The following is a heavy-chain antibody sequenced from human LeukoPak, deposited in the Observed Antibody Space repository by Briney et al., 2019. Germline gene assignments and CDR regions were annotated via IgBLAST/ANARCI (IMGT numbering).Heavy chain of an antibody. V-gene: IGHV4-39*01. Sequence: PSETLSLTSTVSGGSVSSSSYYWGWIRQPPGKGLEWLGSIYYSGSTYYNPSLKSRVTISVDTSMNQFSLKLSSVTAADTAVYYCARRGGYCSGGSCYSWGYWGQGTLVTVSS. J-gene: IGHJ4*02. CDR2: IYYSGST. CDR1: GGSVSSSSYY. D-gene: IGHD2-15*01. CDR3: ARRGGYCSGGSCYSWGY.